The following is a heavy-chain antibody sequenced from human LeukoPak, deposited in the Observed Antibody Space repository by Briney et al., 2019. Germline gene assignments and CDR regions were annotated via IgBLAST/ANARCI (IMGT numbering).Heavy chain of an antibody. D-gene: IGHD5/OR15-5a*01. CDR1: RFTFSSYA. Sequence: GGSLRLSCATSRFTFSSYAMHWVRQAPGKGLEWVAVISHDGRNKYYADSVKGRFTISRDNAKNSLYLQMNSLRAEDTAVYYCPRLSTSDAFDIWGQGTMVTVSS. J-gene: IGHJ3*02. CDR2: ISHDGRNK. CDR3: PRLSTSDAFDI. V-gene: IGHV3-30*07.